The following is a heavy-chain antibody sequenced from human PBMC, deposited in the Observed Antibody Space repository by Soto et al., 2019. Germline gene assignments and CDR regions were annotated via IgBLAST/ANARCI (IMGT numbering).Heavy chain of an antibody. CDR1: GFTFSGYW. J-gene: IGHJ6*02. Sequence: EVQLVESGGGLVQPGGSLRLSCAASGFTFSGYWMSWVRQAPGKGLERVVNIKQDGSEQFYVDSVKGRFTISRDNAKNSPYLQMNRLRAEDTAVYYCAREAVWGQGTTVTVSS. CDR3: AREAV. V-gene: IGHV3-7*05. CDR2: IKQDGSEQ.